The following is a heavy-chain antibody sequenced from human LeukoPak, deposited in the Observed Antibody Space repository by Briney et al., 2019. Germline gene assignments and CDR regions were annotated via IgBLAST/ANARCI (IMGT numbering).Heavy chain of an antibody. Sequence: GESLKISCKASGYRFTSYWIGWVRQMPGKGLEWMGRIDPSDSYINHSPSFQGHVSISADKSVSTAYLQWSSLKASDSAMYYCARQPRGTVVFDYWGQGTLVTVSS. V-gene: IGHV5-10-1*01. J-gene: IGHJ4*02. CDR3: ARQPRGTVVFDY. D-gene: IGHD4-23*01. CDR1: GYRFTSYW. CDR2: IDPSDSYI.